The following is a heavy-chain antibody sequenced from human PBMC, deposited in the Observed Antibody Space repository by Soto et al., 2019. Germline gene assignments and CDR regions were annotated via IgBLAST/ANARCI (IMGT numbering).Heavy chain of an antibody. V-gene: IGHV1-18*01. Sequence: ASVKVSCKAPGGTFSTYGISWVRQAPGQGLEWMGWINTYNGNTNHAQKLQGRVTMTTDTSTSTAYMELRSLRSDDTAVYYCARGVGSGTYYNQYNWFDPWGQGTLVTVSS. CDR2: INTYNGNT. CDR1: GGTFSTYG. J-gene: IGHJ5*02. D-gene: IGHD3-10*01. CDR3: ARGVGSGTYYNQYNWFDP.